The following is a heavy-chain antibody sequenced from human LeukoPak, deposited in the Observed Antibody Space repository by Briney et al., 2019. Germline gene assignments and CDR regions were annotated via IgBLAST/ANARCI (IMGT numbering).Heavy chain of an antibody. CDR3: ADPPNADY. Sequence: GGSLRLSCAASGFTFSRYAMSWVRQAPGKGLEWVSSIGGSDGRTYYAESVKGRFTISRDNSKNTLYLQMNSLRVEDTAVYFCADPPNADYWGQGTLVTVSS. J-gene: IGHJ4*02. D-gene: IGHD4/OR15-4a*01. CDR2: IGGSDGRT. V-gene: IGHV3-23*01. CDR1: GFTFSRYA.